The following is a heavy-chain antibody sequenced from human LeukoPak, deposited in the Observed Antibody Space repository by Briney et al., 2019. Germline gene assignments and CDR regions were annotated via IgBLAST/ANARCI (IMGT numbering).Heavy chain of an antibody. CDR1: GYTLTELS. CDR3: ARVGLGYCSSTSCYGGAFDI. V-gene: IGHV1-24*01. Sequence: GASVKVSCKVSGYTLTELSMHWVRQAPGKGLEWMGGFDPEDGETIYAQKFQGRVTMTEDTSTDTAYMELSSLRSEDTAVYYCARVGLGYCSSTSCYGGAFDIWGQGTMVTVSS. J-gene: IGHJ3*02. D-gene: IGHD2-2*01. CDR2: FDPEDGET.